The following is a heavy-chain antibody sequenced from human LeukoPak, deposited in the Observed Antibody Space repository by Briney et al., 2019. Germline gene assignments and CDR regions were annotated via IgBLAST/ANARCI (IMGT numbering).Heavy chain of an antibody. CDR1: GYTFTSYD. J-gene: IGHJ6*02. V-gene: IGHV1-69*13. CDR3: ASLLTRSYYYYGMDV. Sequence: SVKVSCKASGYTFTSYDINWVRQATGQGLEWMGGIIPISGTANYAQKFQGRVTITADESTSTAYMELSSLRSEDTAVYYCASLLTRSYYYYGMDVWGQGTTVTVSS. CDR2: IIPISGTA. D-gene: IGHD3-16*01.